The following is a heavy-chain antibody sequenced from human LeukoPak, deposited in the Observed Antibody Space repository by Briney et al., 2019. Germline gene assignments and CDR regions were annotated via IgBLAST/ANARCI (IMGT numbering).Heavy chain of an antibody. Sequence: ASVKVSCKASGYTFTGYYMHWVRQAPGQGLEWMGWINPNSGGTNYAQKFQGRVTMTRDTSISTAYMELSKLRSDDTAVYYCARGVSITMVRGVPPPLNYWGQGTLVTVSS. D-gene: IGHD3-10*01. CDR3: ARGVSITMVRGVPPPLNY. CDR2: INPNSGGT. J-gene: IGHJ4*02. CDR1: GYTFTGYY. V-gene: IGHV1-2*02.